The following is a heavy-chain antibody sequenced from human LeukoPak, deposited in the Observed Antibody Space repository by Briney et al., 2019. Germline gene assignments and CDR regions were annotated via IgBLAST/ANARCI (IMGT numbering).Heavy chain of an antibody. D-gene: IGHD6-6*01. Sequence: NPSETLSLTCTVSGGSISSYYWSWIRQPPGKGLEWIGYIYYSGSTNYNPSLKSRVTISVDTSKNQFSLKVSSVTAADTAVYYCARSEEYSSSSGLSHWGQGTLVTVSS. CDR2: IYYSGST. J-gene: IGHJ4*02. CDR3: ARSEEYSSSSGLSH. CDR1: GGSISSYY. V-gene: IGHV4-59*12.